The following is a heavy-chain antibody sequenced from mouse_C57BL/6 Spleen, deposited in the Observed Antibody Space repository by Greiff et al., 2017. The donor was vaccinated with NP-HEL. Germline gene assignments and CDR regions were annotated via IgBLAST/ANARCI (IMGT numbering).Heavy chain of an antibody. CDR1: GFNIKDDY. Sequence: VQLQQSGAELVRPGASFNFSFTASGFNIKDDYMHWVKQRPEQGLEWIGWIDPENGDTGYASNGQGKASRTADTSSNTASLQLSSLTSEDTAVYYCTTMCGSYAMDYWGQGTSVTVSS. V-gene: IGHV14-4*01. CDR2: IDPENGDT. J-gene: IGHJ4*01. CDR3: TTMCGSYAMDY.